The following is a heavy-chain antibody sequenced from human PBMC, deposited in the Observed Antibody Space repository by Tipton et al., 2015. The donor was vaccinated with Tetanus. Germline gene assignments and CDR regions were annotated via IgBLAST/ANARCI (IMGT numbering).Heavy chain of an antibody. Sequence: SLRLSCAASGFTFSSYAMSWVRQAPGKGLEWVSAISGSGGSTYYADSVKGRFTISRDNSKNTLYLQMNSLRVEDTAVYYCARDLEVTNFYYYYGMDVWGQVTTVTVSS. J-gene: IGHJ6*02. CDR2: ISGSGGST. V-gene: IGHV3-23*01. D-gene: IGHD4-17*01. CDR1: GFTFSSYA. CDR3: ARDLEVTNFYYYYGMDV.